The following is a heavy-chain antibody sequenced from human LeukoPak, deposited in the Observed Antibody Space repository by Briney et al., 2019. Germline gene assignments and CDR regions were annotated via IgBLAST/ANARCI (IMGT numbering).Heavy chain of an antibody. D-gene: IGHD2-21*02. Sequence: GGSLRLSCAASGFTFSSYAMHWVRQAPGKGLEWVAVISYDGSNKYYADSVKGRFTISRDNSKNTLYLQMNSLRAEDTAVYYCAKVSRAYCGGDCYAPSDYWGQGTLVTVSS. CDR1: GFTFSSYA. V-gene: IGHV3-30-3*01. CDR2: ISYDGSNK. J-gene: IGHJ4*02. CDR3: AKVSRAYCGGDCYAPSDY.